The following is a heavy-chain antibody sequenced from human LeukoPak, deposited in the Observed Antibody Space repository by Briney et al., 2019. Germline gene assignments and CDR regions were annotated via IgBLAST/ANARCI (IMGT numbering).Heavy chain of an antibody. Sequence: ASVKVSCKASGYTFTSYDINWVRQATGQWLEWMGWMNPNSGNTGYAQKFQGRVTMTRNTSISTAYMELSSLRSEDTAVYYCARVLLAVAGTGDAFDIWGQGTMVTVSS. CDR2: MNPNSGNT. CDR3: ARVLLAVAGTGDAFDI. D-gene: IGHD6-19*01. CDR1: GYTFTSYD. V-gene: IGHV1-8*01. J-gene: IGHJ3*02.